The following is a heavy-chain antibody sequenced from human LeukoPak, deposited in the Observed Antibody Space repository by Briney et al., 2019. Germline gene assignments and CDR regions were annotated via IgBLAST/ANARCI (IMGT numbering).Heavy chain of an antibody. Sequence: GGSLRLSCAASGFTFSSYEMNWVRQAPGKGLEWVSAISGSGGSTYYADSVKGRFTISRDNSKNTLYLQMNSLRAEDTAVYYCAKYPAIAAAGNWFDPWGQGTLVTVSS. D-gene: IGHD6-13*01. V-gene: IGHV3-23*01. J-gene: IGHJ5*02. CDR1: GFTFSSYE. CDR2: ISGSGGST. CDR3: AKYPAIAAAGNWFDP.